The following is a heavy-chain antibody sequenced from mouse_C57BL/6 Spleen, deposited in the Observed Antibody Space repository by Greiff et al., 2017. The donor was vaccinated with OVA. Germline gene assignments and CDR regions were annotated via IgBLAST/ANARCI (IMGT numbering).Heavy chain of an antibody. CDR3: ARGTTVDYYAMDY. D-gene: IGHD1-1*01. Sequence: VQLQQPGAELVKPGASVKMSCKASGYTFTSYWITWVKQRPGQGLEWIGDIYPGSGSTNYNEKFKSQATLTVDTSSSTAYMQLSSLTSEDSAVYYCARGTTVDYYAMDYWGQGTSVTVSS. CDR2: IYPGSGST. CDR1: GYTFTSYW. V-gene: IGHV1-55*01. J-gene: IGHJ4*01.